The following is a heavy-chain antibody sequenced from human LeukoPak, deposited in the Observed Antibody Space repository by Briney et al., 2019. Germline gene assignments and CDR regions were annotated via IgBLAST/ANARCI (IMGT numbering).Heavy chain of an antibody. CDR2: INQDGGAK. D-gene: IGHD3-22*01. V-gene: IGHV3-7*01. CDR1: GFTVSSYW. J-gene: IGHJ4*02. CDR3: ATSHDSSGNN. Sequence: AGTLTLSCAASGFTVSSYWWTWVRQAPGKGLEWVGNINQDGGAKFSVDSVKGRFTISRDNARNSLYLQMNNLRVEDTGIYYCATSHDSSGNNWGQGTLVTVSS.